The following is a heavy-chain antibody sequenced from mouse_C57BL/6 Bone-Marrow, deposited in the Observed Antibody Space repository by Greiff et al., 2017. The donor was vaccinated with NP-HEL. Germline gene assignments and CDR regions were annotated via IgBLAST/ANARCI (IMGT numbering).Heavy chain of an antibody. CDR2: IHPNSGST. J-gene: IGHJ4*01. CDR1: GYTFTSYW. D-gene: IGHD1-1*01. CDR3: ARRDSSDAMDY. Sequence: QVQLQQPGAELVKPGASVKLSCKASGYTFTSYWMHWVKQRPGQGLEWIGMIHPNSGSTNYNEKFKSKATLTVDKSSSTAYMQLSSLTSEDSAVYYCARRDSSDAMDYWGHGTSVTVSS. V-gene: IGHV1-64*01.